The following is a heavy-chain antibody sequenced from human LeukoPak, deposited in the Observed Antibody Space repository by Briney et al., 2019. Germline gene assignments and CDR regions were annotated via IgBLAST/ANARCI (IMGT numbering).Heavy chain of an antibody. D-gene: IGHD2-2*01. CDR2: ISGSGGST. Sequence: GRSLRLSCAASGFTFDDYAMHWVRQAPGKGLEWVSAISGSGGSTYYADSVKGRFTISRDNSKDTLYQQMNSLRAEDTAVYYCAKYCSSTSCYYWFDPWGQGTLVTVSS. V-gene: IGHV3-23*01. CDR1: GFTFDDYA. J-gene: IGHJ5*02. CDR3: AKYCSSTSCYYWFDP.